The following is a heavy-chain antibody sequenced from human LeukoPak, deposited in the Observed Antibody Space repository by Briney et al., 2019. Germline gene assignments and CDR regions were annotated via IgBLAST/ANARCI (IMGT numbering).Heavy chain of an antibody. CDR2: ISHDDSNK. Sequence: QPGGSLRLSCAVSGFTFSSYAMHWVRQAPGKGLEWVAVISHDDSNKYYADSVKGRFTISRDNSKNTLYLQMNSLRAEDTAVYYCARVKAARGAFDVWGHGTVVTVSS. J-gene: IGHJ3*01. V-gene: IGHV3-30-3*01. CDR1: GFTFSSYA. CDR3: ARVKAARGAFDV. D-gene: IGHD6-6*01.